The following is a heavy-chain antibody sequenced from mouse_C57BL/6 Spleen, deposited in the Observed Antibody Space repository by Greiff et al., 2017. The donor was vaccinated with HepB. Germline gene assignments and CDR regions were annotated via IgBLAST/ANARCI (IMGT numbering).Heavy chain of an antibody. V-gene: IGHV3-6*01. Sequence: EVKLQESGPGLVKPSQSLSLTCSVTGYSITSGYYWNWIRQFPGNKLEWMGYISYDGSNNYNPSLKNRISITRDTSKNQFFLKLNSVTTEDTATYYCARVYGPAYWYFDVWGTGTTVTVSS. CDR1: GYSITSGYY. D-gene: IGHD1-1*02. CDR3: ARVYGPAYWYFDV. CDR2: ISYDGSN. J-gene: IGHJ1*03.